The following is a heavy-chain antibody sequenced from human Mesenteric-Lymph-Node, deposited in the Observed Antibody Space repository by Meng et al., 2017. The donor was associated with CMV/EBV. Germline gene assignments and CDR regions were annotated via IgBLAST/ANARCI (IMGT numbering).Heavy chain of an antibody. D-gene: IGHD3-3*01. V-gene: IGHV1-2*02. Sequence: ASVKVSCKASGYTFTGYFIHWMRQAPGHGLEWLGWIHPNSGGTNYAQKFQGRVTITRDTSVSTAYMELRRLRSDDTAVYYCAKRDFWSGYYLGFDYWGQGTLVTVSS. CDR3: AKRDFWSGYYLGFDY. CDR2: IHPNSGGT. J-gene: IGHJ4*02. CDR1: GYTFTGYF.